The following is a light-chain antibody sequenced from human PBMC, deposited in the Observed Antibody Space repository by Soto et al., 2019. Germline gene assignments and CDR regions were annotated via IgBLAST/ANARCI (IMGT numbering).Light chain of an antibody. CDR2: LAS. CDR1: QVISNY. J-gene: IGKJ4*01. Sequence: DIQMTQSPSSLSASVGDRVTITCRTSQVISNYLAWYQQKSGKAPKLLIYLASTLRSGVSSRFSGSRSGTDFTLTISSLQPEDVATYYCHKYNSDPLFGGGTKVDIK. V-gene: IGKV1-27*01. CDR3: HKYNSDPL.